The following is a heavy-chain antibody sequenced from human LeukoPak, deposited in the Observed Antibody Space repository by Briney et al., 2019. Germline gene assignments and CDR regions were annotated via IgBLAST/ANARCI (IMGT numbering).Heavy chain of an antibody. V-gene: IGHV3-7*01. CDR2: MNEYGTEK. CDR3: ARVLYGSRVNVIDS. Sequence: PGGSLRLSCAASGFTFSKYWMNWVRQAPAKGLEWVSNMNEYGTEKYYVDSVRGRFTISRDNAENSLFLHMNSLRVEDTAVHRCARVLYGSRVNVIDSWGPGILVTVSS. D-gene: IGHD2-2*01. CDR1: GFTFSKYW. J-gene: IGHJ4*02.